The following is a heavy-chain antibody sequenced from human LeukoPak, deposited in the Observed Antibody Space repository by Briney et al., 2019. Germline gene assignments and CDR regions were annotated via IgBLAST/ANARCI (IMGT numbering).Heavy chain of an antibody. Sequence: GGSLRLSCAASGFTFSSYAMSWVRQAPGKGLEWVSAISGSGGSTYYADSVKGRFTISRDNSKNTLYLQMNSLRAEDTAVYYCARAPYSSGLYYFDYWGQGTLVTVSS. J-gene: IGHJ4*02. D-gene: IGHD6-19*01. CDR3: ARAPYSSGLYYFDY. V-gene: IGHV3-23*01. CDR2: ISGSGGST. CDR1: GFTFSSYA.